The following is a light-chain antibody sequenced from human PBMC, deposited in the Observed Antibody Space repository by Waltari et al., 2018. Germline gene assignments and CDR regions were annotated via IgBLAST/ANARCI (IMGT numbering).Light chain of an antibody. Sequence: PGERVTLSCRAIQSVSSNLAWYQQKPGQPPRLLIYGALTRASGVPTKFSGSGSGTEFSLTISNMQPEDFGLYYCQQYNQWPPLTFGGGTKVEMK. J-gene: IGKJ4*01. V-gene: IGKV3-15*01. CDR1: QSVSSN. CDR2: GAL. CDR3: QQYNQWPPLT.